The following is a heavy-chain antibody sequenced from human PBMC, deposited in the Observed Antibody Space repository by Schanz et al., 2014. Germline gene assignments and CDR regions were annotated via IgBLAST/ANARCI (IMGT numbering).Heavy chain of an antibody. CDR2: ISSRSSHI. CDR1: GFTASSHS. CDR3: VRERTNYGGNSYFFDH. Sequence: EVQLVESGGGVVRPGGSLRLSCAASGFTASSHSMNWVRQAPGKGLEWVSSISSRSSHIYYADSVKGRFTVSRDNAKNSVYLQMNGLRVEDTAVYYCVRERTNYGGNSYFFDHWGQGTLVTVSS. V-gene: IGHV3-21*01. D-gene: IGHD2-21*02. J-gene: IGHJ4*02.